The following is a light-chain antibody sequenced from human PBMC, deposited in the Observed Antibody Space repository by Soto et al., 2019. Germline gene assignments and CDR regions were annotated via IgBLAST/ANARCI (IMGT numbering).Light chain of an antibody. V-gene: IGLV2-8*01. Sequence: QSVLTQPPSASGSPGQSVTISCTGTYSDVGGSNYVSWYQQHPGKAPKLVIYEVIQRPSGVPDRFSGSRCRNTASLTVSRLQAEDEADYYCSSNVVGTNLKIFGGGTKLTVL. J-gene: IGLJ2*01. CDR2: EVI. CDR3: SSNVVGTNLKI. CDR1: YSDVGGSNY.